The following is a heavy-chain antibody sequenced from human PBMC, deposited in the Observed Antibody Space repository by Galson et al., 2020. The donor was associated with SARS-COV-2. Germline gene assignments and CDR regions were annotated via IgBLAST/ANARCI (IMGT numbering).Heavy chain of an antibody. CDR3: ARVLSSSWFNVVWWFDP. Sequence: SETLSLTCTVSGGSISSYYWSWIRQPPGKGLEWIGYIYYSGSTNYNPSLKSRVTISVDTSKNQFSLKLSSVTAADTAVYYCARVLSSSWFNVVWWFDPWGQGTLVTVSS. CDR1: GGSISSYY. D-gene: IGHD6-13*01. CDR2: IYYSGST. J-gene: IGHJ5*02. V-gene: IGHV4-59*01.